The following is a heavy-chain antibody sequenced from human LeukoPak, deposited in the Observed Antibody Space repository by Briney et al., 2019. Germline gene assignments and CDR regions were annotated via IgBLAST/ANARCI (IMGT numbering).Heavy chain of an antibody. CDR1: GGSISSYY. V-gene: IGHV4-59*08. J-gene: IGHJ4*02. Sequence: SETLSLTCTVSGGSISSYYWSWIRQPPGKGLEWIGYIYYSGSTNHNPSLKSRVTISIETSKKQFSLKLSSVTAADTAVYYCASSSMVRGVIFDYWGQGTLVTVSS. D-gene: IGHD3-10*01. CDR2: IYYSGST. CDR3: ASSSMVRGVIFDY.